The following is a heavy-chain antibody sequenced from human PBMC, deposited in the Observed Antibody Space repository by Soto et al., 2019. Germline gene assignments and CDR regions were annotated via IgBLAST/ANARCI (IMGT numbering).Heavy chain of an antibody. D-gene: IGHD1-20*01. J-gene: IGHJ5*02. CDR2: IIPIFGTA. CDR3: ARDEGITGTEMGWFDP. Sequence: QVQLVQSGAEVKKPGSSVTVSCKASGGTFSSYAISWVRQAPGQGLEWMGGIIPIFGTANYAQTFQGRVMITADESTSTAYMELSSLRSEATAVYYCARDEGITGTEMGWFDPWGQGTLGTVSS. V-gene: IGHV1-69*01. CDR1: GGTFSSYA.